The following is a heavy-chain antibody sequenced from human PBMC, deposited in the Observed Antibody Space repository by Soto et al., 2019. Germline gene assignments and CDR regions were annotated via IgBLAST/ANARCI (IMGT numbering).Heavy chain of an antibody. CDR3: AGEGPAAYSYSDMDV. J-gene: IGHJ6*02. CDR1: GYSFTTYG. CDR2: ISGYNGNT. Sequence: QGQLVQSGGEVKKPGASVKVSCKTSGYSFTTYGISWVRQAPGQGLEWMGGISGYNGNTNYAQKYQGRGRFTTDTAKSTAYMELRSLRSDDAAVDYCAGEGPAAYSYSDMDVWGQGSTVAVSS. V-gene: IGHV1-18*01.